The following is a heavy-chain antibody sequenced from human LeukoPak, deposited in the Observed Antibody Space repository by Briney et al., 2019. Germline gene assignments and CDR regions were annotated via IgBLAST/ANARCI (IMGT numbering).Heavy chain of an antibody. Sequence: ASVKVSCKASGYTFTGYYMHWVRQAPGQGLEWMGWINPNGGGTNYAQKFQGRVTMTRDTSISTAYMELSRLRSDDTAVYYCARGTIAVAGTIDYWGQGTLVTVSS. D-gene: IGHD6-19*01. CDR3: ARGTIAVAGTIDY. CDR1: GYTFTGYY. CDR2: INPNGGGT. V-gene: IGHV1-2*02. J-gene: IGHJ4*02.